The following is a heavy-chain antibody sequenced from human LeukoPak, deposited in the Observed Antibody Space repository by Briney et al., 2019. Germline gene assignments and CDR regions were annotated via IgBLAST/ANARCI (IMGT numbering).Heavy chain of an antibody. V-gene: IGHV1-2*02. Sequence: ASVKVSCKASGYTFTDYYMHWVRQAPGQGLEWMGWINPNSGGTNYAQKFQGRVTMTRDTSISTVYMELSRLRSDDTAVYYFARDFRGYSYLYGMDVWGQGTTVTVSS. CDR3: ARDFRGYSYLYGMDV. D-gene: IGHD5-18*01. CDR2: INPNSGGT. J-gene: IGHJ6*02. CDR1: GYTFTDYY.